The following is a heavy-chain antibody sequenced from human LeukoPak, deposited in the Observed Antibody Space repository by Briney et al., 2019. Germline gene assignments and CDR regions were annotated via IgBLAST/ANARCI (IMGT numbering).Heavy chain of an antibody. CDR3: ARASACYDGSGYAAFDN. Sequence: GGSLRLSCAASGFTVSSNYMGWVRQAPGKGLEWVSVIYSGGSTYYAGSVMGRFTVSRDTSKNTLYLQMDSLRAEDTAVYYCARASACYDGSGYAAFDNWGQGTLVTVSS. J-gene: IGHJ4*02. V-gene: IGHV3-53*01. CDR2: IYSGGST. CDR1: GFTVSSNY. D-gene: IGHD3-22*01.